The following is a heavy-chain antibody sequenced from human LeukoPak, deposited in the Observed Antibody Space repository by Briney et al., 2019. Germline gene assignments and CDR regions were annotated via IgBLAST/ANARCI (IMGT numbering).Heavy chain of an antibody. Sequence: SVTVSCKASGGTFISYAISWVRQAPGQGVEWMGRIIPILGIANYAQKFQGRVTITADKSTSTAYMELSSLRSEDTAVYYCARGSPLYSSGWAFDYWGQGTLVTVSS. J-gene: IGHJ4*02. CDR2: IIPILGIA. CDR1: GGTFISYA. V-gene: IGHV1-69*04. D-gene: IGHD6-19*01. CDR3: ARGSPLYSSGWAFDY.